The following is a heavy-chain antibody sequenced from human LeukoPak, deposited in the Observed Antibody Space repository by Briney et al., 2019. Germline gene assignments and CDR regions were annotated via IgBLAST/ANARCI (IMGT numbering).Heavy chain of an antibody. CDR3: VRGGYGTGWSYFDY. D-gene: IGHD6-19*01. V-gene: IGHV3-13*01. CDR1: GFTLSSYD. Sequence: GGSLRLSCAASGFTLSSYDMHWVRQVTGKGLEWVSAIATAGVSSYADSVKGRFIISRENAKKSLYLQMNSLRVGDTAVYYCVRGGYGTGWSYFDYWGQGTLVTVSS. J-gene: IGHJ4*02. CDR2: IATAGVS.